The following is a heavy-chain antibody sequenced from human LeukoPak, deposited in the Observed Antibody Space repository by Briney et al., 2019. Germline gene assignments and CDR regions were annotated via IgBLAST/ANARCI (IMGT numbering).Heavy chain of an antibody. CDR1: RFTFSSYA. D-gene: IGHD3-22*01. CDR3: ARPQSSSGYYWPFDD. CDR2: ISPSSGT. V-gene: IGHV3-23*01. J-gene: IGHJ4*02. Sequence: PGGSLRLSCAASRFTFSSYAMRWVRQAPGKGLEWVSAISPSSGTFYAGSVKGRFTISRDNSKNTLYLQMNSLRAEDTAVYYCARPQSSSGYYWPFDDWGQGTLVTVSS.